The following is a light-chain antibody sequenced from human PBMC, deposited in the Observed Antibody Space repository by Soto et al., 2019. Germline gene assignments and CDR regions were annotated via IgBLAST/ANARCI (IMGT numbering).Light chain of an antibody. CDR3: RQPPYT. J-gene: IGKJ3*01. CDR1: QTPRTF. CDR2: ATS. V-gene: IGKV1-39*01. Sequence: DIQMAQCRSSPPSSVGYIVTITCRASQTPRTFLNWYQQKPGKAPKLLIYATSTLQCGGTSRLSFRDFEADFTLTIHHRPPEDFATYYCRQPPYTFGTGTKVNIK.